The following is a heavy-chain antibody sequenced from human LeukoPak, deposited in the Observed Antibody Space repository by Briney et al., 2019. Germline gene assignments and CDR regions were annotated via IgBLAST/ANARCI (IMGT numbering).Heavy chain of an antibody. Sequence: PSETLSLTCTVSGGSISSSSYYWGWIRQPPGKGLEWIGSIYYSGSTYYNPSLKSRVTISVDTSKNQFSLKLSSVTAADTAVYYCARLSYDSSGSYYFDYWGQGTLVTVSS. J-gene: IGHJ4*02. CDR3: ARLSYDSSGSYYFDY. D-gene: IGHD3-22*01. CDR2: IYYSGST. V-gene: IGHV4-39*01. CDR1: GGSISSSSYY.